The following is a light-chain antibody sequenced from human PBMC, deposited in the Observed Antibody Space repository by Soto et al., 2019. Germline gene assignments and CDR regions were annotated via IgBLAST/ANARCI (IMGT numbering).Light chain of an antibody. CDR1: SSDVGAYNF. CDR3: CSYAGSYTFFV. CDR2: NVY. V-gene: IGLV2-14*03. J-gene: IGLJ1*01. Sequence: QSVLTQPASVSGSPGQSITISCTGTSSDVGAYNFVSWHQQHPGKAPKLMIYNVYDRPSGISYRFSGSKSGNTASLTISGLQAEDEADYYCCSYAGSYTFFVFGTGTKVTVL.